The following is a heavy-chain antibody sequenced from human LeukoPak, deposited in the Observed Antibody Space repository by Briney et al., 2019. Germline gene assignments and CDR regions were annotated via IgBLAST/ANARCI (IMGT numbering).Heavy chain of an antibody. J-gene: IGHJ4*02. D-gene: IGHD3-10*01. CDR3: AEVESSYCRI. V-gene: IGHV3-23*01. CDR2: IGGGGYTT. Sequence: GGSLRLSCVASGLTFCNYGMNWVRQAPGMGLEWVSSIGGGGYTTYYADSVRGRFTISRDNSKNSMYLQMSSLRAEDTAIYYCAEVESSYCRIWGQGTLVTVSS. CDR1: GLTFCNYG.